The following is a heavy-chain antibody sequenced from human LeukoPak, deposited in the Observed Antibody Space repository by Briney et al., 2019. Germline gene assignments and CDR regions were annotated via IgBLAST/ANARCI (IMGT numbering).Heavy chain of an antibody. CDR2: IYTSGST. CDR1: GSSISSYY. V-gene: IGHV4-4*07. D-gene: IGHD6-13*01. Sequence: SETLSLTCTVSGSSISSYYWSWIRQPAGKGLEWIGRIYTSGSTNYNPSLKSRVTMSVDTSKNQFSLKLSSVTAADAAVYYCAREVTTGIASAGRVDYWGQGTLVTVSS. J-gene: IGHJ4*02. CDR3: AREVTTGIASAGRVDY.